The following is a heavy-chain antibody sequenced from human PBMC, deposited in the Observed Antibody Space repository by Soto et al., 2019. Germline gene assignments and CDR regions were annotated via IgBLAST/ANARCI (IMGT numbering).Heavy chain of an antibody. D-gene: IGHD3-3*01. CDR3: ARVRHDFWSGIPPADYGMDV. CDR2: IIPIFGTA. V-gene: IGHV1-69*06. J-gene: IGHJ6*02. CDR1: GYTFTSYG. Sequence: SVKVSCKASGYTFTSYGISWVRQAPGQGLEWMGGIIPIFGTASYAQKFQGRVTITADKSTSTAYMELSSLRSEDTAVYYCARVRHDFWSGIPPADYGMDVWGQGTTVTVSS.